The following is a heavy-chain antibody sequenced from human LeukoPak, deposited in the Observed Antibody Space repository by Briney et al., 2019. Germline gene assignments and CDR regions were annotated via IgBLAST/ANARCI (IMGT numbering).Heavy chain of an antibody. Sequence: GGALRLSCAASGFTVSSNYMSWVRQAPGKGLEWVSVIYSGGSTYYADSVKGRFTISRDNSKNTLYLQMNSLRAEDTAVYYCARDYYDSSGYYTWGQGTLVTVSS. CDR2: IYSGGST. D-gene: IGHD3-22*01. CDR3: ARDYYDSSGYYT. J-gene: IGHJ5*02. CDR1: GFTVSSNY. V-gene: IGHV3-53*01.